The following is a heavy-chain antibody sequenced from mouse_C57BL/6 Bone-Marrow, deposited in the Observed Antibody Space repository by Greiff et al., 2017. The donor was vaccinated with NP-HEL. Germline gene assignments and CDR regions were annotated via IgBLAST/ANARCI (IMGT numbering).Heavy chain of an antibody. CDR3: ARSRDYGSREDYFDY. CDR2: INPGSGGT. CDR1: GYAFTNYL. D-gene: IGHD1-1*01. Sequence: VQLQQSGAELVRPGTSVKVSCKASGYAFTNYLIEWVKQRPGQGLEWIGVINPGSGGTNYNEKFKGKATLTADKSSSTAYMQLSSLTSEDSAVYFCARSRDYGSREDYFDYWGQGTTLTVSS. J-gene: IGHJ2*01. V-gene: IGHV1-54*01.